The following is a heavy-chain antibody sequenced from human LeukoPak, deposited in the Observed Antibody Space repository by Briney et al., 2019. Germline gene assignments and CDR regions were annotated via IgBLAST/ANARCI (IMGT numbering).Heavy chain of an antibody. Sequence: PGGSLRLSCAASGFTFSNYAMSWVRQAPGKGLEWVSAISGNGGSTFDADSVKGRFTISRDNSNHTLYLQMNSLRAEDTAIYYCAKGDKNTNADYWGQGTLVTVSS. CDR3: AKGDKNTNADY. CDR1: GFTFSNYA. J-gene: IGHJ4*02. CDR2: ISGNGGST. D-gene: IGHD2-2*01. V-gene: IGHV3-23*01.